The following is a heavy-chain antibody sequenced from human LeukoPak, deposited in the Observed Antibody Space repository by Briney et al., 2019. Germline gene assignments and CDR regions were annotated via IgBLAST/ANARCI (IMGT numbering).Heavy chain of an antibody. V-gene: IGHV4-59*01. CDR2: IYYSGST. CDR3: ARGTTYFDY. CDR1: GGSISSYY. J-gene: IGHJ4*02. Sequence: PSETLSLTCTVSGGSISSYYWSWIRQPPGKGLEWIGYIYYSGSTNYNPSLKSRVTISVDTSKNQFSLRLSSVTAADTAVYYCARGTTYFDYWGQGTLVTVSS. D-gene: IGHD2-2*01.